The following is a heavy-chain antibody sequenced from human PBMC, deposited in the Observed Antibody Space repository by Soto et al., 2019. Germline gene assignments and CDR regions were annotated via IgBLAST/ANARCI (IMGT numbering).Heavy chain of an antibody. CDR2: ISDTSSTI. V-gene: IGHV3-23*01. D-gene: IGHD4-4*01. CDR1: GFTFSSYS. J-gene: IGHJ4*02. CDR3: AKGGIQSIKDY. Sequence: EVQLLESGGGLVQPGGSQRLSCAASGFTFSSYSMSWVRRAPGKGLEWVSSISDTSSTIYYADSLKGRFTISRDNSKNTLYLQMNSLRVEDTAVYYCAKGGIQSIKDYWGQGTLVTVSS.